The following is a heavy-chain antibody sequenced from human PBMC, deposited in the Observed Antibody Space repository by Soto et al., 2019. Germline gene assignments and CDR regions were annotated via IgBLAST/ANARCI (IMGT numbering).Heavy chain of an antibody. CDR1: GYTFTTHA. D-gene: IGHD1-1*01. Sequence: ASVKFSCKASGYTFTTHAMHWGRQAPGQSLEGMGWINGGTGQTKHSQRFQGRVSITRDTSARTAYMQLSSLRSDDTAVYYCARGKGMEENYYYYGLDIWGQGTTVTVSS. J-gene: IGHJ6*02. CDR3: ARGKGMEENYYYYGLDI. CDR2: INGGTGQT. V-gene: IGHV1-3*01.